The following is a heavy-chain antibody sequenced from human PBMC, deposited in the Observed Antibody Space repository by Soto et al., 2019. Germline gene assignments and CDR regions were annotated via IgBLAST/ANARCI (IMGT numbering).Heavy chain of an antibody. CDR2: ISAYNGNT. V-gene: IGHV1-18*01. J-gene: IGHJ4*02. D-gene: IGHD3-22*01. CDR3: ARDGASQYYYDSRGGDY. CDR1: GYTFTNYG. Sequence: ASVKVSCKASGYTFTNYGFSWVRQAPGQGLEWMGWISAYNGNTNYAQKLQGRVTMTTDTSTSTAYMGLRSLRSDDTAVYYCARDGASQYYYDSRGGDYWGQGTLVTVSS.